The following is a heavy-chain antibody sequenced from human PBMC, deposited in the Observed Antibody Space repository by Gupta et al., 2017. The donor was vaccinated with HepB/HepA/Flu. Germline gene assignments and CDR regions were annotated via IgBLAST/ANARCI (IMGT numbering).Heavy chain of an antibody. CDR1: GFTFSSYG. J-gene: IGHJ4*02. D-gene: IGHD3-16*02. CDR3: ARDHGGLRLGELSPEGAFDY. Sequence: QVQLVESGGGVVQPGRSLRLSCAASGFTFSSYGMPWVRQAPGKGLEWVAVIWYDGSNKYYADSVKGRFTISRDNSKNTLYLQMNSLRAEDTAVYYCARDHGGLRLGELSPEGAFDYWGQGTLVTVSS. V-gene: IGHV3-33*01. CDR2: IWYDGSNK.